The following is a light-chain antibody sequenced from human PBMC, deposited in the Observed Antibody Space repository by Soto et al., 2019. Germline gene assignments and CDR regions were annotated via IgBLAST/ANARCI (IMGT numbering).Light chain of an antibody. CDR2: GAS. V-gene: IGKV3-20*01. J-gene: IGKJ1*01. CDR3: QQYGSSGT. Sequence: EFVLTQSPCTLSLSPGEGATLSCRASQSVTISYLAWYQQKPGPAPRLLIYGASNRGTGIPDRFSGSGSGTDFTLTISRLEPEDFAVYYCQQYGSSGTFGQGTKVDIK. CDR1: QSVTISY.